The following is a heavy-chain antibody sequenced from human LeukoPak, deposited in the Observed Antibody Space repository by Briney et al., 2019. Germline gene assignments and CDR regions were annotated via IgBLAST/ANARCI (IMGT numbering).Heavy chain of an antibody. CDR2: IYYSGST. V-gene: IGHV4-59*01. Sequence: SETLSLTCTVSGGSIRNYYWSWIRQPPGKGLEWIGYIYYSGSTNYNPSLKSRVTISVDTSKNQFSLKLSSVTAADTAVYYCARASYYYDSSGYSPHFDYWGQGTLVTVSS. J-gene: IGHJ4*02. D-gene: IGHD3-22*01. CDR1: GGSIRNYY. CDR3: ARASYYYDSSGYSPHFDY.